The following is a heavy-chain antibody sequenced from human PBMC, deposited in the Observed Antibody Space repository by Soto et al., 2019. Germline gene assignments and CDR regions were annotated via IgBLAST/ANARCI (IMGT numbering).Heavy chain of an antibody. CDR3: ARVWAAAGPFDY. CDR1: GYTFASYG. V-gene: IGHV1-18*01. Sequence: QVQLVQSGAEVKKPGASVKVSCKASGYTFASYGISWVRQAPGQGLEWMGWISAYNGNTSYAQKLQVRATMTTETSMSTAYRELRSLRSDDTAVYYCARVWAAAGPFDYWGQGTLVTVSS. D-gene: IGHD6-13*01. CDR2: ISAYNGNT. J-gene: IGHJ4*02.